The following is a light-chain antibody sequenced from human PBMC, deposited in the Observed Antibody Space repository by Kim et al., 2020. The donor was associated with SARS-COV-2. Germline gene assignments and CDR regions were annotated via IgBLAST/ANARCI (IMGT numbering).Light chain of an antibody. Sequence: ASVGDRVTITCRASQSISSWLAWYQQKPGKAPKVLIYEASSLESGAPSRFSGSGSGTEFTLTISSLQPDDFATYYCQQYNSYSPYTFGQGTKLE. J-gene: IGKJ2*01. CDR3: QQYNSYSPYT. CDR2: EAS. V-gene: IGKV1-5*03. CDR1: QSISSW.